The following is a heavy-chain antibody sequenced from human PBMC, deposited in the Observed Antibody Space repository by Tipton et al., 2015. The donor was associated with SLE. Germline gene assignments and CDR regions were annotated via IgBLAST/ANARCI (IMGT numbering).Heavy chain of an antibody. CDR2: VSYDGSNK. V-gene: IGHV3-30*04. Sequence: RSLRLSCEASGLTFSNFALHWVRQAPGKGLEWVAVVSYDGSNKYYADSVKGRFTISRDNSKNTLYLQMNSLRPEDTAVYYCAKDKSAYCSGMSCSLFDSWGQGTLVTVSS. CDR3: AKDKSAYCSGMSCSLFDS. D-gene: IGHD2-21*01. CDR1: GLTFSNFA. J-gene: IGHJ4*02.